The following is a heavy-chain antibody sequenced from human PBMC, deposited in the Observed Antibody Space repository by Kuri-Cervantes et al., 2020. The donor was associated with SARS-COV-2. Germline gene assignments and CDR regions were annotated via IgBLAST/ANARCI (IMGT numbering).Heavy chain of an antibody. CDR1: GASISSYY. Sequence: GSLRLSCTVSGASISSYYWGWIRQPPGKGLEWIGSIYYSGSTYYNPSLKSRVTISVDTSKNQFSLKLSSVTAADTAVYYCARVVGDGYSHYWYFDLWGRGTLVTVSS. D-gene: IGHD5-24*01. CDR2: IYYSGST. CDR3: ARVVGDGYSHYWYFDL. V-gene: IGHV4-39*01. J-gene: IGHJ2*01.